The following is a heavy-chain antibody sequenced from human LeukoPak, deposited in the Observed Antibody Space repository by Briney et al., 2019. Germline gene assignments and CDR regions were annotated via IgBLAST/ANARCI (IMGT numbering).Heavy chain of an antibody. Sequence: GGSLRLSCAASGFTFRDSAMSWVRQAPGKGLEWLSAITGSGNTKYYADSVKGRFTVSRDNNKNTLYLQMNSLRAEDTAIYYCAKEVLVVIESYFAHCGQGSLVTVSS. CDR1: GFTFRDSA. CDR2: ITGSGNTK. D-gene: IGHD3-22*01. V-gene: IGHV3-23*01. CDR3: AKEVLVVIESYFAH. J-gene: IGHJ4*02.